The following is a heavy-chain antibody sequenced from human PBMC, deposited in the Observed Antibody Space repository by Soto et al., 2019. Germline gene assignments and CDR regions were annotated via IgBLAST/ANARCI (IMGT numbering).Heavy chain of an antibody. CDR1: GFTFSSYA. Sequence: EVQLLESGGGLVQPGGSLRLSCAVSGFTFSSYAMSWVRQAPGKGLEWVSGVSGSGGSTYHADSVKGRFTISRDNSKNTLYLQMNSLRAEDTAVYYCAKDWAQNKYCSGGSCHGGWYFDLWGRGTLVTVSS. V-gene: IGHV3-23*01. D-gene: IGHD2-15*01. J-gene: IGHJ2*01. CDR3: AKDWAQNKYCSGGSCHGGWYFDL. CDR2: VSGSGGST.